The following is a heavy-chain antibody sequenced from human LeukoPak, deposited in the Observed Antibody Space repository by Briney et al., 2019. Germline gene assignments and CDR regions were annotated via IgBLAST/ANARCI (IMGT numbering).Heavy chain of an antibody. CDR2: ISSSSGYI. D-gene: IGHD4/OR15-4a*01. V-gene: IGHV3-21*04. J-gene: IGHJ4*02. Sequence: GGSLRLSCAASGFTFSSYSMNWVRQAPGKGLEWVSSISSSSGYIYYADSVKGRFTVSRDNTKNSLYLQMNSLRAEDTAVYYCARRAGAYSHPYDYWGQGTLVTVSS. CDR1: GFTFSSYS. CDR3: ARRAGAYSHPYDY.